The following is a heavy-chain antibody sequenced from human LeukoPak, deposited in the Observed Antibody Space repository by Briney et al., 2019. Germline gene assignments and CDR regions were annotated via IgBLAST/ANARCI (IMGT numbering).Heavy chain of an antibody. CDR3: AAYFDILTGYYNEVDPLDI. D-gene: IGHD3-9*01. Sequence: ASVKVSCKASGYTFIGHYMHWVRQAPGQGVEWMGWINPNTGGTKYAHNFQGRVTMTRDTSISTVYMELSRLGSDDTAVYYCAAYFDILTGYYNEVDPLDIWGQGTMVTVSS. V-gene: IGHV1-2*02. CDR1: GYTFIGHY. J-gene: IGHJ3*02. CDR2: INPNTGGT.